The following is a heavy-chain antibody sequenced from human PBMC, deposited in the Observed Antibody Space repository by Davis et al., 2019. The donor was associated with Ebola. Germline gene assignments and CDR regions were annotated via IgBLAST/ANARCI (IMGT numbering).Heavy chain of an antibody. Sequence: GESLKISCITSGVVFDDYTMHWVRQAPGKGLEWVSLISGDGYKIRYADSVKGRFTISRDNSKGSLSLQMSSLRAEDTALYYCVKDGSEYCSVGNCWYNGMDVWGQGTSITVSS. D-gene: IGHD2-15*01. CDR1: GVVFDDYT. J-gene: IGHJ6*02. CDR2: ISGDGYKI. V-gene: IGHV3-43*01. CDR3: VKDGSEYCSVGNCWYNGMDV.